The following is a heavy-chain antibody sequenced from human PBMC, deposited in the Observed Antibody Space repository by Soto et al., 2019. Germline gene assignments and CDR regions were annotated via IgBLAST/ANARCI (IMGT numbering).Heavy chain of an antibody. D-gene: IGHD5-12*01. CDR2: IYNSGRT. J-gene: IGHJ5*02. V-gene: IGHV4-31*03. Sequence: QVQLQESGPGLVKPSQTLSLTCTVSGDSISSGGFYWTWIRQHPGKGLEGIGSIYNSGRTNYNPCLKSRVTLSENPSKNPFSLKLSSVTAADTAIYYCSREVLGYGGPNWFDPWGQGTLVTVTS. CDR1: GDSISSGGFY. CDR3: SREVLGYGGPNWFDP.